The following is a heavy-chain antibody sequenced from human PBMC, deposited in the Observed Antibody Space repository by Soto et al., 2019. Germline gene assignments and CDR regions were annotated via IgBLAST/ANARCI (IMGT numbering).Heavy chain of an antibody. Sequence: QVQLVQSGAEVKKPGSSVKVSCKASGGTFSSYAISWVRQAPGQGLEWMGGIIPIFGTANYAQKFQGRVTITEDESTSTAYMELSSLRSEDTAVYYCAAPSTIFGVTRTYGMDVWGQGTTVTVSS. CDR3: AAPSTIFGVTRTYGMDV. D-gene: IGHD3-3*01. J-gene: IGHJ6*02. CDR1: GGTFSSYA. V-gene: IGHV1-69*01. CDR2: IIPIFGTA.